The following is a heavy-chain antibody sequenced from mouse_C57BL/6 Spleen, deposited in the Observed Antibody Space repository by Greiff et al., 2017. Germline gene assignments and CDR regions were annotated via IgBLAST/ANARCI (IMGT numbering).Heavy chain of an antibody. CDR2: ISYDGSN. J-gene: IGHJ4*01. CDR3: ARAHTTVVATGAMDY. V-gene: IGHV3-6*01. Sequence: VQLKESGPGLVKPSQSLSLTCSVTGYSITSGYYWNWIRQFPGNKLEWMGYISYDGSNNYNPSLKNRISITRDTSKNQFFLKLNSVTTEDTATYYCARAHTTVVATGAMDYWGQGTSVTVSS. D-gene: IGHD1-1*01. CDR1: GYSITSGYY.